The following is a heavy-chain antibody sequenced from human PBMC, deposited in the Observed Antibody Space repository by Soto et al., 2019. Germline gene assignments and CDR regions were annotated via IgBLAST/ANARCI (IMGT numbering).Heavy chain of an antibody. Sequence: LSCAASGFRFNSSGMHWVRQAPGKGVEWVAVIIYDGSKREYADSVKGRFTVSRDNSKDTVYLQMNNLRPEDTGAYYCAKDLLEFASFFVYGMDVWGQGTPVTVSS. D-gene: IGHD3-10*01. V-gene: IGHV3-30*18. CDR1: GFRFNSSG. CDR3: AKDLLEFASFFVYGMDV. J-gene: IGHJ6*02. CDR2: IIYDGSKR.